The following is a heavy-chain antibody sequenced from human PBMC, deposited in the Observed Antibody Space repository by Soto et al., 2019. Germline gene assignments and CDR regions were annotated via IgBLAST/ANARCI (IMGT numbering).Heavy chain of an antibody. D-gene: IGHD3-3*01. V-gene: IGHV3-23*01. CDR3: AKNSGAVMFGVVIGWGVGDYYMDV. Sequence: PVGSLRLSCAASGFTFSSYAMSWVRQAPGKGLEWVSAISGSGGSTYYADSVKGRFTISRDNSKNTLYLQMNSLRAEDTAVYYCAKNSGAVMFGVVIGWGVGDYYMDVWGKGTTVTVSS. CDR1: GFTFSSYA. J-gene: IGHJ6*03. CDR2: ISGSGGST.